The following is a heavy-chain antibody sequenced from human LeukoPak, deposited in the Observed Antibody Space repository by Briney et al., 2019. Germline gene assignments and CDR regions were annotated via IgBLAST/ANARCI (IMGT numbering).Heavy chain of an antibody. V-gene: IGHV1-69*13. CDR3: ARNYFGSGSHIDY. D-gene: IGHD3-10*01. CDR2: IIPIFGTA. J-gene: IGHJ4*02. CDR1: GGTFSSYA. Sequence: GASVKVSCKASGGTFSSYAISWVRQAPGQGLEWMGGIIPIFGTANYAQKFQGRVTITADESTSTAYMELRSLRSDDTAVYYCARNYFGSGSHIDYWGQGTLVTVSS.